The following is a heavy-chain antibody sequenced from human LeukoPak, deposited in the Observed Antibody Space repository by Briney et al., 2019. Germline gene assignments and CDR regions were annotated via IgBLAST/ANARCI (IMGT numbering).Heavy chain of an antibody. CDR2: VYYTGST. J-gene: IGHJ5*02. V-gene: IGHV4-34*11. D-gene: IGHD1-26*01. Sequence: PSETLSPTCAVYGGSFSGYYWSWLRQPPGKGLEWIGYVYYTGSTSYNPSLQRRVTMSLDTSKNQFSLELNSVTPADTAVYYCARGGNYWHQWWFDPWGRGTLVSVSS. CDR3: ARGGNYWHQWWFDP. CDR1: GGSFSGYY.